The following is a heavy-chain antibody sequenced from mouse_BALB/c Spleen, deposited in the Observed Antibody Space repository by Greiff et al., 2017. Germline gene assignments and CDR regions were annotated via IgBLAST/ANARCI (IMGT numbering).Heavy chain of an antibody. CDR1: GFSLTDYG. Sequence: VKLQESGPGLVAPSQSLSITCTVSGFSLTDYGVSWIRQPPGKGLEWLGVIWGGGSTYYNSALKSRLSISKDNSKSQVFLKMNSLQTDDTAMYYCAKPENSGLGAMDYWGQGTSVTVSS. V-gene: IGHV2-6-5*01. CDR3: AKPENSGLGAMDY. CDR2: IWGGGST. D-gene: IGHD4-1*01. J-gene: IGHJ4*01.